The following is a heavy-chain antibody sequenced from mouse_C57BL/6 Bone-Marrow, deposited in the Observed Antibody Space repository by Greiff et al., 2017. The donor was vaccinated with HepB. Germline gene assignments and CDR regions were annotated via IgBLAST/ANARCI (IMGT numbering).Heavy chain of an antibody. J-gene: IGHJ4*01. CDR3: ARGGYRAMDY. V-gene: IGHV1-69*01. D-gene: IGHD3-2*02. CDR2: IDPSDSYT. CDR1: GYTFTSYW. Sequence: QVQLQQPGAELVMPGASVKLSCKASGYTFTSYWMHWVKQRPGQGLEWIGEIDPSDSYTNYNQKFKGKSTLTVDKSSSTAYMQLSSLTSEVSAVYYCARGGYRAMDYWGQGTSVTVSS.